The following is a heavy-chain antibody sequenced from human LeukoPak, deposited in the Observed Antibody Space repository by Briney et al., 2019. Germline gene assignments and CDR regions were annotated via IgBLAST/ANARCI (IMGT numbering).Heavy chain of an antibody. J-gene: IGHJ3*02. CDR3: ARLPHIAMGAFDI. D-gene: IGHD6-19*01. CDR2: IYTSGST. V-gene: IGHV4-61*02. Sequence: PSETLSLTCTVSGGSISSGSYYWSWIRQPAGKGLEWIGRIYTSGSTNYNPSLKSRVTISVDTSKNQFSLKLSSVTAADTAVYYCARLPHIAMGAFDIWGQGTMVTVSS. CDR1: GGSISSGSYY.